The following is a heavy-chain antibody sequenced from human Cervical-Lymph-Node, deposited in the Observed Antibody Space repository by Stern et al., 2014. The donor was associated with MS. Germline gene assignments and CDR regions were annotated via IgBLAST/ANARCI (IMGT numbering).Heavy chain of an antibody. V-gene: IGHV2-5*02. CDR2: IYWDDDK. CDR1: GFSLSTSGVG. J-gene: IGHJ6*02. D-gene: IGHD2-8*01. CDR3: ARTGDCTNGVCYYYYGMDV. Sequence: QVTLKESGPTLVKPTQTLTLTCTFSGFSLSTSGVGVGWIRQPPGKALEXLALIYWDDDKRYSPSLKSRLTITKDTSKNQVVLTMTNMDPVDTATYYCARTGDCTNGVCYYYYGMDVWGQGPRSPSP.